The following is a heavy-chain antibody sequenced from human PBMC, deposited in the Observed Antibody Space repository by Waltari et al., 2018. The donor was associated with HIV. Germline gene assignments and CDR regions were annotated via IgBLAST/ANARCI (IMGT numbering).Heavy chain of an antibody. J-gene: IGHJ4*02. CDR1: GASINSSSYY. V-gene: IGHV4-39*01. Sequence: QLHLQESGPGLVKPSETLSLTCSVSGASINSSSYYWAWIRQPPGKGLEWIGAIYYSGTAYYNPSVKSRVSASLDASKNELSLKLTSVTATDTALYYCARLRFHSLYYFDSWGPGILVTVSS. D-gene: IGHD3-16*01. CDR3: ARLRFHSLYYFDS. CDR2: IYYSGTA.